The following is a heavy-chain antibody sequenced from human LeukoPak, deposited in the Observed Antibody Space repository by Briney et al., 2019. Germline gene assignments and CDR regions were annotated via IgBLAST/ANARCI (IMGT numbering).Heavy chain of an antibody. V-gene: IGHV3-23*01. CDR2: ISGSGGST. CDR1: GFTFSSYA. CDR3: AKDQTTKWYSSGWPFDY. J-gene: IGHJ4*02. Sequence: GGSLRLSYAASGFTFSSYAMSWVRQAPGKGLEWVSTISGSGGSTYYAGSVKGRFTISRDNSKNTLFLQMNSLRAEDTAVYYCAKDQTTKWYSSGWPFDYWGQGTLVTVSS. D-gene: IGHD6-19*01.